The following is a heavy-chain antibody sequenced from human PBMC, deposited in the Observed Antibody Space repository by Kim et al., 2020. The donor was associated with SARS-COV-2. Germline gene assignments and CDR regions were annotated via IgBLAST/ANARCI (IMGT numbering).Heavy chain of an antibody. CDR2: IISSGSTT. CDR1: RFTFNNFD. Sequence: GGSLRLSCAISRFTFNNFDMSWVRQAPGKGLEWLSGIISSGSTTYYTDSVKGRFTISRDNSKNILYLQMSSLRAEDTAVYFCAQHLHAPSVSFDWYFELWGRGTVVTVSS. J-gene: IGHJ2*01. V-gene: IGHV3-23*01. CDR3: AQHLHAPSVSFDWYFEL. D-gene: IGHD1-26*01.